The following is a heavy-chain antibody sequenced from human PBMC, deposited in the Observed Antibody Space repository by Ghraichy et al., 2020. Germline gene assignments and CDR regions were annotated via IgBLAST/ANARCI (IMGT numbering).Heavy chain of an antibody. CDR2: ISAYNGNT. J-gene: IGHJ6*02. CDR3: ARARYSSSSGGYYYYGMDV. D-gene: IGHD6-6*01. Sequence: ASVKVSCKASGYTFTSYGISWVRQAPGQGLEWMGWISAYNGNTNYAQKLQGRVTMTTDTSTSTAYMELRSLRSDDTAVYYCARARYSSSSGGYYYYGMDVWGQGTTVTVSS. CDR1: GYTFTSYG. V-gene: IGHV1-18*01.